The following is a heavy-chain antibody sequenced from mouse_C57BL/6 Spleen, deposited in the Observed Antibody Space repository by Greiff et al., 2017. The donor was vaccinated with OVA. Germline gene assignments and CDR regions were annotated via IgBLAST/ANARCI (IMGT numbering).Heavy chain of an antibody. CDR1: GYAFSSYW. D-gene: IGHD1-1*01. Sequence: VQLQQSGAELVKPGASVKISCKASGYAFSSYWMNWVKQRPGTGLEWIGQIYPGDGDTNYNGKFKGKATLTADKSSSTAYMQLSSLTSEDSAVYFGARDYGSSSRSYVDGWGQGTTLTVSS. CDR2: IYPGDGDT. J-gene: IGHJ2*01. V-gene: IGHV1-80*01. CDR3: ARDYGSSSRSYVDG.